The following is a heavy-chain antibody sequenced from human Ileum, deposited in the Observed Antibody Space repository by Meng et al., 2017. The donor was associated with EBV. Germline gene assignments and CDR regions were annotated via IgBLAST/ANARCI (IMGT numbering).Heavy chain of an antibody. CDR2: IQFNTWKP. CDR1: GYPFTSYC. D-gene: IGHD1-26*01. J-gene: IGHJ4*02. CDR3: ARDRRSGSYDY. V-gene: IGHV7-4-1*01. Sequence: QLVELGVDVKEPVASLMFACMDSGYPFTSYCMNWGGPAPGQGVAWMGYIQFNTWKPIYDQRFTGRFVFYWDTSASTAYLQIRSLKAEDTAIYYCARDRRSGSYDYWGQGTLVTVSS.